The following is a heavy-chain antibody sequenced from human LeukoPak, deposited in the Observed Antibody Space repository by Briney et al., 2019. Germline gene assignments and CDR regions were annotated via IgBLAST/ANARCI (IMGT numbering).Heavy chain of an antibody. CDR3: AILMTTVTHFDY. CDR2: IRYDGSNK. CDR1: GFTFCSYG. J-gene: IGHJ4*02. V-gene: IGHV3-30*02. Sequence: PGGSLRLSSAASGFTFCSYGMHWVRQAPGKGLEWVAFIRYDGSNKYYADSVKGRFTISRDNSKNTLYLQMNSLRAEDTAVFYCAILMTTVTHFDYWGQGTLVTVSS. D-gene: IGHD4-17*01.